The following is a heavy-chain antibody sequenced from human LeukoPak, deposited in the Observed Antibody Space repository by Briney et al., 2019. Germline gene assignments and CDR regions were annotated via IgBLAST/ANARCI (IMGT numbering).Heavy chain of an antibody. D-gene: IGHD2-2*01. CDR3: ARDTEDIVVVPAAVNWFDP. V-gene: IGHV1-18*04. Sequence: ASVKVSCKASGYTFISYGISWVRQAPGQGLEWMGWISAYNGNTNYAQKLQGRVTMTTDTSTSTAYMELRSLRSDDTAVYYCARDTEDIVVVPAAVNWFDPWGQGTLVTVSS. J-gene: IGHJ5*02. CDR2: ISAYNGNT. CDR1: GYTFISYG.